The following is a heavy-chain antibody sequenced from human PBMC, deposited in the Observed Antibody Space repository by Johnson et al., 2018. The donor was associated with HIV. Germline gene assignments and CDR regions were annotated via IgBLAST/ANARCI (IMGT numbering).Heavy chain of an antibody. D-gene: IGHD3-10*01. CDR2: ISSDVSNK. CDR3: AKDYEWFGEFVDAFDI. J-gene: IGHJ3*02. Sequence: QVQLVESGGGVVQPGRSLRLSCAASGFTFSSFAMHWVRQAPGKGLEWVAVISSDVSNKYYADSVKGRFTISRDNSKNTLYLQMNSLRAEDTAVYYCAKDYEWFGEFVDAFDIWGQGTMVTVSS. CDR1: GFTFSSFA. V-gene: IGHV3-30-3*01.